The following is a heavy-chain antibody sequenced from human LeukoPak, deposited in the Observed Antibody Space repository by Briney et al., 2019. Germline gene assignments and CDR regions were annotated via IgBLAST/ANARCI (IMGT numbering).Heavy chain of an antibody. CDR3: ARQGKDGYRVVDY. V-gene: IGHV5-51*01. Sequence: GESLKISCRGSGYSFTSYWIGWVRQVPGKGLEWMGIIWPDDSDKRYSPSFQGQVTISADKSISTAYLQWSSLKASDTAMYYCARQGKDGYRVVDYWGQGTLVTVSS. CDR1: GYSFTSYW. CDR2: IWPDDSDK. J-gene: IGHJ4*02. D-gene: IGHD5-24*01.